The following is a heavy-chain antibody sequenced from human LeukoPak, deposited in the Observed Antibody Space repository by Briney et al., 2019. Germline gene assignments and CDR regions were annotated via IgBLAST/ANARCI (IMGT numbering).Heavy chain of an antibody. J-gene: IGHJ4*02. D-gene: IGHD3-10*01. Sequence: GGSLRLSCAASGFTFDDYTMHWVRQAPGKGLEWVSLISWDGGSTYYADSVKGRFTISRDNSKNSLHLQMNSLRTEDTALYYCAKGTPDDYYGSGSYDYWGQGTLVTVSS. CDR2: ISWDGGST. CDR1: GFTFDDYT. V-gene: IGHV3-43*01. CDR3: AKGTPDDYYGSGSYDY.